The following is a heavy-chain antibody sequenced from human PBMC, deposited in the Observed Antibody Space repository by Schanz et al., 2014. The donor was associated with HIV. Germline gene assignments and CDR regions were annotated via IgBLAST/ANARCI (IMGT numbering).Heavy chain of an antibody. CDR2: IHATGNT. D-gene: IGHD6-19*01. V-gene: IGHV4-4*07. CDR1: GGSIRNYF. J-gene: IGHJ3*02. Sequence: QVQLQESGPGLVKPSETLSLTCIVSGGSIRNYFWSWIRQPAGEGLEWIGRIHATGNTNYNASLKRRVTMSVDTSKNQFSRKLTSVTAADTAVYFCARDRSGLAVPKDDAFDIWGQGTVVTVSS. CDR3: ARDRSGLAVPKDDAFDI.